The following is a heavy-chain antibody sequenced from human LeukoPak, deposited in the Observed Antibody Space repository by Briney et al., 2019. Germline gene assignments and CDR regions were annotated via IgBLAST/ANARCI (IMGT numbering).Heavy chain of an antibody. Sequence: SETLSLTCSVSGDSITYFYWSWIRQAAGKGLEWIGRVSSSGGTDYNASLKSRVTMSVNTPKNQLSLKMISVTAADTAVYYSARGVIAAVGADYWGQGTLVSVSS. CDR3: ARGVIAAVGADY. V-gene: IGHV4-4*07. J-gene: IGHJ4*02. D-gene: IGHD6-13*01. CDR2: VSSSGGT. CDR1: GDSITYFY.